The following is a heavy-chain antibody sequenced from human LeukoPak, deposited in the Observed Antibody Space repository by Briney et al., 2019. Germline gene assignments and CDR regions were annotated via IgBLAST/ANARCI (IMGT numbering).Heavy chain of an antibody. V-gene: IGHV4-39*07. CDR2: IYYTGST. CDR1: GASISGSGYY. CDR3: ARDPSDYSYGSTPFDY. J-gene: IGHJ4*02. Sequence: PSETLSLTCAVSGASISGSGYYLGWIRQPPGKGLEWIGNIYYTGSTYYNASLQSRVTISIDTSKNQFSLKLSSVTAADTAVYYCARDPSDYSYGSTPFDYWGQGTLVTVSS. D-gene: IGHD5-18*01.